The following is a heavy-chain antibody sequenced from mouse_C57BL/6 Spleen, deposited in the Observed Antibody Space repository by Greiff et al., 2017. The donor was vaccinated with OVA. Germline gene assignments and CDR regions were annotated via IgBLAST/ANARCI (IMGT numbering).Heavy chain of an antibody. CDR3: AKNGIYGSSSFYAMDY. CDR1: GFSLTSYG. V-gene: IGHV2-5*01. CDR2: IWRGGST. D-gene: IGHD1-1*02. J-gene: IGHJ4*01. Sequence: VKVVESGPGLVQPSQSLSITCTVSGFSLTSYGVHWVRQSPGKGLEWLGVIWRGGSTDYNAAFMSRLSITKDNSKSQVFFKMNSLQADDTAIYYCAKNGIYGSSSFYAMDYWGQGTSVTVSS.